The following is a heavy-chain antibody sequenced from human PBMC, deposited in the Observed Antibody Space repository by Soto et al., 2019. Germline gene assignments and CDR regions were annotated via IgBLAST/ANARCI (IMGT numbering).Heavy chain of an antibody. Sequence: QLQLQESGPGLVKPSETLSLTCTVSGGSISSSSYYWGWIRQPPGKGLEWIGSIYYSGSTYYNPSRKSRVTISVDTSKNQFSLKLSSVTAADTAVYYCARQRGREMATKLAAPFDYWGQGTLVTVSS. J-gene: IGHJ4*02. CDR1: GGSISSSSYY. CDR2: IYYSGST. D-gene: IGHD5-12*01. V-gene: IGHV4-39*01. CDR3: ARQRGREMATKLAAPFDY.